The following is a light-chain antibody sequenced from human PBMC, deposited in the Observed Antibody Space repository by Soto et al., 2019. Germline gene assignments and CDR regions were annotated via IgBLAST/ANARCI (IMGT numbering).Light chain of an antibody. CDR1: SSDVDIYNY. CDR2: EVT. Sequence: QSALTQPPSASGSPGQSVTISCTGTSSDVDIYNYVSWYQQHPGKAPKLVIYEVTKRPSGVPDRFSGSKSGNTASLTVSGRQAEYEADYYCSSSAGSNKAIFGGGTKLTVL. V-gene: IGLV2-8*01. CDR3: SSSAGSNKAI. J-gene: IGLJ2*01.